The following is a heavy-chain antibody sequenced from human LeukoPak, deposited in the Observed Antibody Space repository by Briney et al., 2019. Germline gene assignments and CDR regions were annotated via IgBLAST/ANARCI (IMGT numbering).Heavy chain of an antibody. CDR2: ISGSGGST. Sequence: GGSLRLSCAASGFTLSSYAMSWVRQAPGKGLEWVSAISGSGGSTYYADSVKGRFTISRDNSKNTLYLQMNSLRAEDTAVYYCARVYDYVWGSYTNWGQGTLVTVSS. J-gene: IGHJ4*02. CDR3: ARVYDYVWGSYTN. V-gene: IGHV3-23*01. D-gene: IGHD3-16*01. CDR1: GFTLSSYA.